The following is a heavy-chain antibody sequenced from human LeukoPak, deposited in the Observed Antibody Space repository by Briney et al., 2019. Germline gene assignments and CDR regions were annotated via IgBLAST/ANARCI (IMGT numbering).Heavy chain of an antibody. V-gene: IGHV7-4-1*04. CDR3: ARSRRVVVPSGLNAADDYYYYMDV. Sequence: ASVKVSCKASGYTFTYYGLNWVRQAPGQGLECLGGINTNTGNPTYAQGFTGRYVFSFDTSVSMAYLQITSLTAEDTAIYYCARSRRVVVPSGLNAADDYYYYMDVWGKGTTVTVSS. D-gene: IGHD2-15*01. J-gene: IGHJ6*03. CDR2: INTNTGNP. CDR1: GYTFTYYG.